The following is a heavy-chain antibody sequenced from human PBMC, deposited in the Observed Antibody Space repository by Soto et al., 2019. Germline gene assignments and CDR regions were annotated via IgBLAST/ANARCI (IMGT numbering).Heavy chain of an antibody. CDR3: ARGPLGGYYGMDV. Sequence: PGGSLRLSCAASGFTFSSYWMSWVRQAPGKGLEWVANIKQDGSEKYYVDSVKGRFTISRDNAKNSLYLQMNSLRAEDTAVYYCARGPLGGYYGMDVWGQGTTVTVSS. CDR2: IKQDGSEK. J-gene: IGHJ6*02. CDR1: GFTFSSYW. D-gene: IGHD3-16*01. V-gene: IGHV3-7*03.